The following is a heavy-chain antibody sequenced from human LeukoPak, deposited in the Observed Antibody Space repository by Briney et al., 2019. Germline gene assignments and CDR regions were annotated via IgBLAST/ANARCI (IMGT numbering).Heavy chain of an antibody. J-gene: IGHJ3*02. D-gene: IGHD1-26*01. V-gene: IGHV4-59*08. CDR3: ARHSLEWELLGNDAFDI. Sequence: SETLSLTCTVSSGPINDYHWSWIRQPPGKGLEWIGHIYYSGTTNYNASLKSRVTISLDTSKSQFSLEVISVTAADTAMYYCARHSLEWELLGNDAFDIWGQGTMVTVSS. CDR2: IYYSGTT. CDR1: SGPINDYH.